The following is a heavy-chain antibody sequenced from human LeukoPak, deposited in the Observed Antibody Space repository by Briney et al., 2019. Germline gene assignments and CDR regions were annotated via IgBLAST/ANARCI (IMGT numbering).Heavy chain of an antibody. CDR1: GYTFTSYY. CDR3: ARATIVIAAAAAPRYYMDV. CDR2: INPSGGST. Sequence: ASVKVSCKASGYTFTSYYMHWVRQAPGQGLEWMGIINPSGGSTSYAQKFQGRVTMTRDMSTSTVYMELSSLRSEDTAVYYCARATIVIAAAAAPRYYMDVWGKGTTVTVSS. D-gene: IGHD6-13*01. J-gene: IGHJ6*03. V-gene: IGHV1-46*01.